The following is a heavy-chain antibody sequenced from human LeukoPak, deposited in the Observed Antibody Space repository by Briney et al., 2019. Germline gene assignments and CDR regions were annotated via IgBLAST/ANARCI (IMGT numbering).Heavy chain of an antibody. CDR1: GFTFSSYA. J-gene: IGHJ4*02. V-gene: IGHV3-30-3*01. D-gene: IGHD6-13*01. Sequence: PGGSLRLSCAASGFTFSSYAMHWVRQAPGKGLEWVAIISYDGSNKYYADSVKGRFTISRGNSKNTLYLQMNSLRAEDTAVYYCARDSYASSPAYWGQGTLVTVSS. CDR3: ARDSYASSPAY. CDR2: ISYDGSNK.